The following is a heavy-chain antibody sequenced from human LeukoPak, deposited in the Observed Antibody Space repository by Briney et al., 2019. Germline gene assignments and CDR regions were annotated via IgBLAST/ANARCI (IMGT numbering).Heavy chain of an antibody. CDR1: GNTFIRKI. V-gene: IGHV1-3*01. CDR3: ARERPTTTAFHV. Sequence: ASVNVSCKSSGNTFIRKIIHGVRPAGGQRRAWMGWIYVACGKTKYSEKFQGRVTISRDTSASKVYMELNSLRSEDTAVYYCARERPTTTAFHVWGQGTMVTVS. J-gene: IGHJ3*01. D-gene: IGHD1-14*01. CDR2: IYVACGKT.